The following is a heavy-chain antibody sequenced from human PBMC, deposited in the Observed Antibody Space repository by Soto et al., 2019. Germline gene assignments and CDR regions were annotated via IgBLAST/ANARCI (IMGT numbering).Heavy chain of an antibody. CDR3: AKKLEGTVAAPPHY. V-gene: IGHV3-30*18. CDR2: TASDGSKK. CDR1: GFTFSIYG. D-gene: IGHD6-6*01. Sequence: QVQLVESGGGVVQPGRSLRLSCAASGFTFSIYGMHWIRQAPGKGLEWVAVTASDGSKKYYADSVKGRFTISRDNSKNTLYLEMNSLGPEDTAVYYCAKKLEGTVAAPPHYWGQGTLVTVSS. J-gene: IGHJ4*02.